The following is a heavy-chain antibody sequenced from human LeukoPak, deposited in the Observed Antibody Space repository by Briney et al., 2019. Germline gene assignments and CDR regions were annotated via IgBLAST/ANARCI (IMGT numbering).Heavy chain of an antibody. V-gene: IGHV4-34*01. Sequence: SETLSLTCAVYGGSFSGYNWSWIRQPPGKGLEWIGEINHSGSTNYNPSLKSRVTISVDTSKNQFSLKLSSVTAADTAVYYCASDAGYSSSWFTPAWGQGTLVTVSS. D-gene: IGHD6-13*01. J-gene: IGHJ5*02. CDR3: ASDAGYSSSWFTPA. CDR1: GGSFSGYN. CDR2: INHSGST.